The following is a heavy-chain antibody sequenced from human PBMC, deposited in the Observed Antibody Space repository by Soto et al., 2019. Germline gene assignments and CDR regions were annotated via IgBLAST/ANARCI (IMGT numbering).Heavy chain of an antibody. CDR1: GFTFISYA. Sequence: RRLSCAASGFTFISYAMSWVRQAPVKGLEWVSAISGSGGSTYYADSVKGRFTISRDHSKNTLYLQMNSLRAEDTAVYYCAKDPYIAVVGYYFDYWGQGTLVTVSS. CDR3: AKDPYIAVVGYYFDY. J-gene: IGHJ4*02. D-gene: IGHD6-19*01. V-gene: IGHV3-23*01. CDR2: ISGSGGST.